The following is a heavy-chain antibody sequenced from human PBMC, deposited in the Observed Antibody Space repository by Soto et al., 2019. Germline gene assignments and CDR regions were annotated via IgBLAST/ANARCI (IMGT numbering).Heavy chain of an antibody. V-gene: IGHV4-30-4*08. J-gene: IGHJ6*02. D-gene: IGHD6-6*01. CDR1: GGSISSSNYF. Sequence: SETLSLTCTVSGGSISSSNYFWGWIRQPPGKGLEWIGYIYYSGSTYYNPSLKSRVTISVGTSKNQFSLKLSSVTAADTAVYYCARVGSSIATRPFDYYYYGMDVWGQGTTVTVSS. CDR2: IYYSGST. CDR3: ARVGSSIATRPFDYYYYGMDV.